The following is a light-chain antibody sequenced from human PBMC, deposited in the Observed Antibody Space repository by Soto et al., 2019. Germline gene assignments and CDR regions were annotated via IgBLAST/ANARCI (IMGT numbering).Light chain of an antibody. CDR2: GAS. V-gene: IGKV3-20*01. J-gene: IGKJ2*01. Sequence: DIVLTQSPGTLSLSPGERATLSCSASQSVSSGYLAWYQLKPGQAPRLLIYGASTRATGIPDRFSGSGSGTDFTLTISRLEPEDFAVHFCQQYGISPNTFGQGTKFEIK. CDR3: QQYGISPNT. CDR1: QSVSSGY.